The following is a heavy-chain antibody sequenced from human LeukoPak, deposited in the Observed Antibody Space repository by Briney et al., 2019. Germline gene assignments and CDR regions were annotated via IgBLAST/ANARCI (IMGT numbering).Heavy chain of an antibody. CDR2: IWYDGSNK. V-gene: IGHV3-33*06. CDR3: AKDLGPMTTVTPVGFDY. J-gene: IGHJ4*02. Sequence: GGSLRLSCAASEFTFSSYGMHWVRQAPGKGLEWVAVIWYDGSNKYYADSVKGRFTISRDNSKNTLYLQMNSLRAEDTAVYYCAKDLGPMTTVTPVGFDYWGQGTLVTVSS. CDR1: EFTFSSYG. D-gene: IGHD4-17*01.